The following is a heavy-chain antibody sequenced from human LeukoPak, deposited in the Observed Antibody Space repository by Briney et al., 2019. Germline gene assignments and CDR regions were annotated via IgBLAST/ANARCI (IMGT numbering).Heavy chain of an antibody. V-gene: IGHV1-18*01. CDR1: GGTFSSYA. D-gene: IGHD3-10*01. Sequence: ASVKVSCKASGGTFSSYAISWVRQAPGQGLEWMGWISAYNGNTNYAQKLQGRVTMTTDTSTSTAYMELRSLRSDDTAVYYCASRGLDGSGSYTYFDYWGQGTLVTVSS. J-gene: IGHJ4*02. CDR3: ASRGLDGSGSYTYFDY. CDR2: ISAYNGNT.